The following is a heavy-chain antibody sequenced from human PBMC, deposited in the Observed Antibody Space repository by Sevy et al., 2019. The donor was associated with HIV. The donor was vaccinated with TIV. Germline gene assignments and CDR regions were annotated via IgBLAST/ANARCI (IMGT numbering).Heavy chain of an antibody. J-gene: IGHJ4*02. CDR1: GFTFSSYA. CDR2: ISGSGGST. Sequence: GSLRLSCAASGFTFSSYAMSWVRQAPGKGLEWVSAISGSGGSTYYADSVKGRFTISRDNSKNTLYLQMNSLRAEDTAVYYCAKDSPPHQLRFLEWLLSYFDYWGQGTLVTVSS. D-gene: IGHD3-3*01. V-gene: IGHV3-23*01. CDR3: AKDSPPHQLRFLEWLLSYFDY.